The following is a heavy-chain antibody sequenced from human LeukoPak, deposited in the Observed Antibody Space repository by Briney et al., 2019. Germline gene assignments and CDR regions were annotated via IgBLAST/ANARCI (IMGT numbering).Heavy chain of an antibody. CDR2: ISYDGSNK. J-gene: IGHJ1*01. CDR3: ASTWGYYDSSGYYSAEYFQH. CDR1: GFTFSSYA. V-gene: IGHV3-30*04. Sequence: GGSLRLSCAASGFTFSSYAMHWVRQAPGKGLEWVAVISYDGSNKYYADSVKGRFTISRDNSKNTLYLQMNSLRAGDTAVYYCASTWGYYDSSGYYSAEYFQHWGQGTLVTVSS. D-gene: IGHD3-22*01.